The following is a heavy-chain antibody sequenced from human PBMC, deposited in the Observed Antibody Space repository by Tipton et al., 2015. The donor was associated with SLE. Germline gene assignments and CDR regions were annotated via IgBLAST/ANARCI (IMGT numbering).Heavy chain of an antibody. CDR2: IYYTGST. CDR3: ARVPLPANRYLDR. Sequence: LRLSCTVSGDSISRHYWNWIRQPPGKGLEWIGYIYYTGSTNYNPSLKSRITMSLDMSKNQFSLKLSSVTAADTAMYYCARVPLPANRYLDRWGRGALVTVSS. CDR1: GDSISRHY. D-gene: IGHD2-2*01. J-gene: IGHJ2*01. V-gene: IGHV4-59*08.